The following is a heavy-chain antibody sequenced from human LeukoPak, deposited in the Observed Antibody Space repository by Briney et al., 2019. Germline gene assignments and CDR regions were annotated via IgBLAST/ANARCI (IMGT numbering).Heavy chain of an antibody. V-gene: IGHV3-7*01. CDR2: IKEDGSDK. D-gene: IGHD2-15*01. CDR3: ARDFSESYSFDY. J-gene: IGHJ4*02. CDR1: GFIFTNYW. Sequence: GGSLRLSCAASGFIFTNYWMSWVRQAPGKGLEWVATIKEDGSDKHYVDSVRGRFTISRDNAKDSLFLQMSSLRAEDTAVYYCARDFSESYSFDYWGQGSLVTVSS.